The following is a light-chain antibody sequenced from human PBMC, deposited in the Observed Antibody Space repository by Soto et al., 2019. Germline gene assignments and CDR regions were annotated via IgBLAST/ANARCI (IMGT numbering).Light chain of an antibody. J-gene: IGLJ3*02. CDR1: SSDVGDYSY. Sequence: QAVVTQPASVSGSPGQSITISCTGTSSDVGDYSYVSWYQQHPGKAPKLMIYAVSNRPSGVSNRFSGSKSGNTASLTISGLQAEDEADYYCSSYTSSNTWVFGGGTKLTVL. CDR2: AVS. V-gene: IGLV2-14*01. CDR3: SSYTSSNTWV.